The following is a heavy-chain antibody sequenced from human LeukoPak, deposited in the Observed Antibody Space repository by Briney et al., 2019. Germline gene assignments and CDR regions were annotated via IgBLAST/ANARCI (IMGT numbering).Heavy chain of an antibody. CDR3: ARAHRVSRDFDY. V-gene: IGHV4-39*01. Sequence: PSETLSLTCTVSCGSISSSSYYWGWIRHPAGEGVEWIGSIYYSGSTYYNPSLKSRVTISVDTFKNQFSLKLSSVTAADTAVYYCARAHRVSRDFDYWGQGTLVTVSS. J-gene: IGHJ4*02. CDR2: IYYSGST. CDR1: CGSISSSSYY. D-gene: IGHD6-13*01.